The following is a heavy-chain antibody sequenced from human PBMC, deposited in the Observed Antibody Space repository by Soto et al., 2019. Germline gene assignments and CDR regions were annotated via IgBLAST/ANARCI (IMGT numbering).Heavy chain of an antibody. CDR3: ARGSYCSSTSCHRRYGMDV. V-gene: IGHV3-48*02. CDR2: ISSSSSTI. Sequence: GESLRLSCAASGFTFSSYSMNWVRQAPGKGLEWVSYISSSSSTIYYADSVKGRFTISRDNAKNSLYLQMNSLRDEDTAVYYCARGSYCSSTSCHRRYGMDVWGQGTTVTVS. CDR1: GFTFSSYS. D-gene: IGHD2-2*01. J-gene: IGHJ6*02.